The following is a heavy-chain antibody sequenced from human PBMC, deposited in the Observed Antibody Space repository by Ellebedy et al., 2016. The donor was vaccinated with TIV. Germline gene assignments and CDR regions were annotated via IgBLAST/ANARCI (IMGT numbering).Heavy chain of an antibody. CDR1: GFPFSSYW. D-gene: IGHD3-16*01. V-gene: IGHV3-74*01. CDR2: INRDGGSI. CDR3: AKGMFSFQLPIDY. Sequence: GGSLRLXCEGSGFPFSSYWMHWVRQVPGKGLVWVSRINRDGGSITYANFVKGRFTTSRDNAKKTLYLQMNSLRGEDTAVYYCAKGMFSFQLPIDYWGQGALVTVSS. J-gene: IGHJ4*02.